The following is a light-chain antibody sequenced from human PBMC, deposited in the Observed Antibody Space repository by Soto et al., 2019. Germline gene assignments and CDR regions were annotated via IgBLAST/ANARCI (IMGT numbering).Light chain of an antibody. J-gene: IGLJ2*01. CDR2: KGN. CDR1: SGGIANNY. Sequence: FMLTQPHSVSDSPGKTVSISCTRSSGGIANNYVQWFQQRPGSAPTTVIYKGNQRPSGVPDRFSGSIDSSSNSASLTISGLKTEDEADYFCQSYYSSDVVFGGGTKLTVL. CDR3: QSYYSSDVV. V-gene: IGLV6-57*04.